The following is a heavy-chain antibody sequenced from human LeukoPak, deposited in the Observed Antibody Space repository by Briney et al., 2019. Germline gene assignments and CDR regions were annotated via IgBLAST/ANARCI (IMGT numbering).Heavy chain of an antibody. CDR3: ARDSSSSWLSYYYYYGMDV. Sequence: ASVKVSCKASGYTFTSYGISWVRQAPGQGLEWMGWINPNSGGTNYAQKFQGRVTMTRDTSISTAYMELSRLRSDDTAVYYCARDSSSSWLSYYYYYGMDVWGQGTTVTVSS. CDR2: INPNSGGT. V-gene: IGHV1-2*02. CDR1: GYTFTSYG. J-gene: IGHJ6*02. D-gene: IGHD6-13*01.